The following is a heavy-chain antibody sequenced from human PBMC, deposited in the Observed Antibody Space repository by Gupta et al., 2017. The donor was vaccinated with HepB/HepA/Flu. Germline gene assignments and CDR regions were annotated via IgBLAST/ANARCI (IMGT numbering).Heavy chain of an antibody. V-gene: IGHV3-23*01. CDR1: GFNFSSYA. CDR3: AKDIAHGRGTVADRGYYYGMDV. CDR2: SSGSGGST. Sequence: EVQLLESGGGLVQPGGSLRLSCAASGFNFSSYAMSWVRQAPGKGLEWVSASSGSGGSTYYADSVKGRFTISRDNSKNTLYLQMNSLRAEDTAVYYCAKDIAHGRGTVADRGYYYGMDVWGQGTTVTVSS. J-gene: IGHJ6*02. D-gene: IGHD6-19*01.